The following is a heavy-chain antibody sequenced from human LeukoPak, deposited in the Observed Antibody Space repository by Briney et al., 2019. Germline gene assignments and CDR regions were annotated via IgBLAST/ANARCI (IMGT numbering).Heavy chain of an antibody. D-gene: IGHD5-12*01. CDR2: ISSSGSTI. J-gene: IGHJ4*02. Sequence: GGSLRLSCAASGFTFSDYYMSWIRQAPGKGLEWVSYISSSGSTIYYADSVKGRFTISRDNAKNSLYLQMNSLRAEDTAVYYCARNRGGPSIVATIIGGFDYWGQGTLVTVSS. CDR1: GFTFSDYY. CDR3: ARNRGGPSIVATIIGGFDY. V-gene: IGHV3-11*04.